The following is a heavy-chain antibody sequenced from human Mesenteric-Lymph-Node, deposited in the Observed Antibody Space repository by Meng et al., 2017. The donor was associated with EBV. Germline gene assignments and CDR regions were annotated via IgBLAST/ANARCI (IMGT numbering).Heavy chain of an antibody. CDR3: ARRGKVGAGY. Sequence: QVTLQQWGAGLLKPSETLSLTFAVYGGSFGGNYWSWSRQPPGKGLGWIGEINHSGSTNYNPSLKSRVTISVDTSKNQFSLKLSSVTAADTAVYYCARRGKVGAGYWGQGTLVTVSS. D-gene: IGHD1-26*01. V-gene: IGHV4-34*01. CDR1: GGSFGGNY. J-gene: IGHJ4*02. CDR2: INHSGST.